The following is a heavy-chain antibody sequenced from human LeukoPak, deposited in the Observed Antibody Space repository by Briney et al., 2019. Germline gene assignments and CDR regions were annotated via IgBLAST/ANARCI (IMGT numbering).Heavy chain of an antibody. CDR1: GFTVSSKF. CDR3: ARANYYGSGSPLDY. CDR2: VYSGAST. V-gene: IGHV3-66*01. D-gene: IGHD3-10*01. Sequence: GGSLRLSCAASGFTVSSKFMGWVRQAPEKGLEWVSVVYSGASTYYADSVKGRFTISRDNAKNTLYLQMNSLRAEDTAVYYCARANYYGSGSPLDYWGQGTLVTVSS. J-gene: IGHJ4*02.